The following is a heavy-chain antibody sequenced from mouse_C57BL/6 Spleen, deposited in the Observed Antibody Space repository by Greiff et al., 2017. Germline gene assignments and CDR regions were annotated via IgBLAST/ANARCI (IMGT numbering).Heavy chain of an antibody. CDR2: IDPSDSYT. V-gene: IGHV1-69*01. CDR1: GYTFTSYW. CDR3: ARGEVVATGYFDY. D-gene: IGHD1-1*01. J-gene: IGHJ2*01. Sequence: VQLQQPGAELVMPGASVKLSCKASGYTFTSYWMHWVKQRPGQGLEWIGEIDPSDSYTNYNQKFKGKSTLTVDKSSSTAYMQLSSLTSEDSAVYYCARGEVVATGYFDYWGQGTTLTVSS.